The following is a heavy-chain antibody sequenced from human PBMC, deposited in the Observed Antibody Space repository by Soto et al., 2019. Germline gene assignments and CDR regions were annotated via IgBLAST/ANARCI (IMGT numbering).Heavy chain of an antibody. CDR2: IFSNDDK. Sequence: QVTSKESGPMLVKPTQTLTLTCTVSGFSLSNARMGVSWIRQPPGKALEWLALIFSNDDKSYSTSLKSRLTISKHTSKSPVVLTMTNMDPVDTATYYCARIPLIVVAPNWCDPWGKGTLVTVSS. J-gene: IGHJ5*02. D-gene: IGHD3-22*01. CDR3: ARIPLIVVAPNWCDP. CDR1: GFSLSNARMG. V-gene: IGHV2-26*01.